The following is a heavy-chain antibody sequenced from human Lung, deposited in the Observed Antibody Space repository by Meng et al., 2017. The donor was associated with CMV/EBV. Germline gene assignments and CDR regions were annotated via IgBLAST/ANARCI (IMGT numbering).Heavy chain of an antibody. CDR3: TRVDYYDSSGYPITYNWFDP. V-gene: IGHV1-8*01. CDR2: MNPNRGNT. CDR1: GYTFSSYD. D-gene: IGHD3-22*01. Sequence: SXXVSXXASGYTFSSYDINWVRQATGRGLEGMGWMNPNRGNTGYAQKFQGRVTMTRNTSISTAYMELSSLRSEDTAVYYCTRVDYYDSSGYPITYNWFDPWXQGTLVTVSS. J-gene: IGHJ5*02.